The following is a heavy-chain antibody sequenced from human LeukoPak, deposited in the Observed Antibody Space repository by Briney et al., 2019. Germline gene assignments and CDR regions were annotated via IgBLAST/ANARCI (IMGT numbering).Heavy chain of an antibody. Sequence: GGSLRLSCAVSGFTFSSYAMTWVRQAPGKGLECVSAISGSGGSTYYADSVQGRFTISRDNSKDTLYLQMNSLRAEDTALYYCARDRAHYGSGSYTDYWGQGTLVTVSS. CDR1: GFTFSSYA. CDR3: ARDRAHYGSGSYTDY. D-gene: IGHD3-10*01. J-gene: IGHJ4*02. V-gene: IGHV3-23*01. CDR2: ISGSGGST.